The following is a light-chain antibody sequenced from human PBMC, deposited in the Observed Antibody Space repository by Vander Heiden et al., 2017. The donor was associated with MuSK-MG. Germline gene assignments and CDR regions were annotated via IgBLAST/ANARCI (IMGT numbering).Light chain of an antibody. CDR1: QSVLSSSNNKNY. J-gene: IGKJ4*01. V-gene: IGKV4-1*01. CDR2: WAS. Sequence: DILITQSPYSLALSLGERATINCKSSQSVLSSSNNKNYFAWYQQKPGQPPKLLIYWASTRESAVPDRLSGRGSGTDFTLTIIILHAEHVTIYYCQQYFSTRPTFRGGTKVEIK. CDR3: QQYFSTRPT.